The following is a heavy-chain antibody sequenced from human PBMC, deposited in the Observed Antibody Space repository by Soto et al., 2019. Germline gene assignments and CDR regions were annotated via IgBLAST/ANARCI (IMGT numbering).Heavy chain of an antibody. CDR3: AKGYSSSWSSNNWFDP. J-gene: IGHJ5*02. V-gene: IGHV3-9*01. Sequence: ALRVSCAASGFTCDDYAMHWVRQAPGKGLEWVSGISWNSGSIGYADSVKGRFTISRDNAKNSLYLQMNSLRAEDTALYYCAKGYSSSWSSNNWFDPWGQGTLVTVSS. CDR2: ISWNSGSI. D-gene: IGHD6-13*01. CDR1: GFTCDDYA.